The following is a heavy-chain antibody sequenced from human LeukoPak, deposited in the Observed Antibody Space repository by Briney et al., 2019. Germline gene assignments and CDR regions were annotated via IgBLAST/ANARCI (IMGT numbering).Heavy chain of an antibody. CDR3: ARDRLKGYQLLFTDV. V-gene: IGHV3-21*01. D-gene: IGHD2-2*01. J-gene: IGHJ6*02. CDR1: GFTFSSYS. CDR2: ISSSSSYI. Sequence: GGSLRLSCATSGFTFSSYSMNWVRQAPGKGLEWVSSISSSSSYIYYADSVKGRFTNSRDNAKNSLYLQMNSLRAEDTAVYYCARDRLKGYQLLFTDVWGQGTTVTVSS.